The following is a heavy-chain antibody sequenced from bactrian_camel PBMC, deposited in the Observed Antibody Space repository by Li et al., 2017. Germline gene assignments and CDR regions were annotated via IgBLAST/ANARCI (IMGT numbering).Heavy chain of an antibody. D-gene: IGHD3*01. J-gene: IGHJ6*01. Sequence: VQLVESGGGLAQPGGSLRISCVASGYTDSSYCMGWFRQAPGKEREGVAVIDSDGRTTYVDSVKGRFTISQDYTKKTLSLQMNSLKPEDTAMYYCAADGYGAIGYGCATEPDFGYWGQGTQVTVS. CDR3: AADGYGAIGYGCATEPDFGY. V-gene: IGHV3S53*01. CDR1: GYTDSSYC. CDR2: IDSDGRT.